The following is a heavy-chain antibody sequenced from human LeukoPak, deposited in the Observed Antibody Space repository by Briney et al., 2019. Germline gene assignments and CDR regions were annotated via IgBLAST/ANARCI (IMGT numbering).Heavy chain of an antibody. V-gene: IGHV3-21*01. CDR2: ISSSSSYI. CDR3: ARDKHDYGDPHDAFYI. CDR1: GFTFSSYS. Sequence: SGGSLRLSCAASGFTFSSYSMNWVRQAPGKGLEWVSCISSSSSYIYYADPVKGRFTISRDNAKNSLYLQMNSLRAEDTAVYYCARDKHDYGDPHDAFYIWGQGTMVSVSS. D-gene: IGHD4-17*01. J-gene: IGHJ3*02.